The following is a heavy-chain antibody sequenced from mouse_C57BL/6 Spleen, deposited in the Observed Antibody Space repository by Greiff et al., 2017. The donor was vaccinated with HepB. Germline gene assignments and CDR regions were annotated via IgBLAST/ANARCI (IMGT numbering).Heavy chain of an antibody. CDR2: IRLKSDNYAT. CDR1: GFTFSNYW. J-gene: IGHJ2*01. Sequence: EVKLQESGGGLVQPGGSMKLSCVASGFTFSNYWMNWVRQSPEKGLEWVAQIRLKSDNYATHYAESVKGRFTISSDDSKSSVYLQMNNLRAEDTGIYYCTRYSLRNFDYWGQGTTLTVSS. CDR3: TRYSLRNFDY. V-gene: IGHV6-3*01. D-gene: IGHD1-1*01.